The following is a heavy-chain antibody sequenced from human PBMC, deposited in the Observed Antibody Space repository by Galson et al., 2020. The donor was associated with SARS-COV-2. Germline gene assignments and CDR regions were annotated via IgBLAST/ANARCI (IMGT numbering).Heavy chain of an antibody. Sequence: GESLKISCAASGFTFSSYWMHWVRQAPGKGLVWVSRINSDGSSTSYADSVKGRFTISRDNAKNTLYLQMNSLRAEDTAVYYCARDSTMIVVADAFDIWGQGTMVTVSS. V-gene: IGHV3-74*01. J-gene: IGHJ3*02. D-gene: IGHD3-22*01. CDR3: ARDSTMIVVADAFDI. CDR1: GFTFSSYW. CDR2: INSDGSST.